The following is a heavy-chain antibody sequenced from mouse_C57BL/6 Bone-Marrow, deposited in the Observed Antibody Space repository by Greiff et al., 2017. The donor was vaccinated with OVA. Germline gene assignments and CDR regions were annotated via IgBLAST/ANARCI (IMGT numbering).Heavy chain of an antibody. CDR1: GFTFSNYW. D-gene: IGHD1-1*01. Sequence: EVKLVESGGGLVQPGGSMKLSCVASGFTFSNYWMNWVRQSPEKGLEWVAQIRLKSDNYATHYAESVKGRFTISRDDSKSSVYLQMNNLRAEDTGIYYCTRRAYGSSLWYFDVWGTGTTVTVAS. V-gene: IGHV6-3*01. CDR2: IRLKSDNYAT. J-gene: IGHJ1*03. CDR3: TRRAYGSSLWYFDV.